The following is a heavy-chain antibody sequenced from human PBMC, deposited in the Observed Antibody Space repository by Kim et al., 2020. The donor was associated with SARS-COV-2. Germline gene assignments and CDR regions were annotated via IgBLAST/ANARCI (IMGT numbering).Heavy chain of an antibody. D-gene: IGHD1-20*01. CDR3: ARDGRFNWNDVPGYFDY. Sequence: SETLSLTCAVYGGSFSGYYWSWIRQPPGKGLEWIGEINHSGSTNYNPSLKSRVTISVDTSKNQFSLKLSSVTAADTAVYYCARDGRFNWNDVPGYFDYWGQGTLVTVSS. V-gene: IGHV4-34*01. J-gene: IGHJ4*02. CDR2: INHSGST. CDR1: GGSFSGYY.